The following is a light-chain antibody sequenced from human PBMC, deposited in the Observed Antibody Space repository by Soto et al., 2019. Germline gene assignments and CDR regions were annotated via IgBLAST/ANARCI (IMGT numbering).Light chain of an antibody. CDR3: AAWDDSLSAFYV. J-gene: IGLJ1*01. Sequence: ALTQPRSVSGSPGQSVTISCTGTSSDVGGYNYVSWYQQHPGKAPKLMIYDVSKRPSGVPDRFSGSKSGTSASLAISGLRSEDEADYYCAAWDDSLSAFYVFGTGTKVTVL. V-gene: IGLV2-11*01. CDR1: SSDVGGYNY. CDR2: DVS.